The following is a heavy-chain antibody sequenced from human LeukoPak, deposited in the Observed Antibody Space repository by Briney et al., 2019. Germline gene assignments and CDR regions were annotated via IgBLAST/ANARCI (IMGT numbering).Heavy chain of an antibody. CDR3: ARLGHSYGPFDY. V-gene: IGHV5-51*01. CDR1: GYDFNTYW. J-gene: IGHJ4*02. Sequence: PGESLKISCKGSGYDFNTYWIGWVRQMPGKGLEWMGIIYPDDSDIRYSPSFQGQVTISADKSISTAYLQWSSLKASDTAMYYCARLGHSYGPFDYWGQGTLVTVSS. CDR2: IYPDDSDI. D-gene: IGHD5-18*01.